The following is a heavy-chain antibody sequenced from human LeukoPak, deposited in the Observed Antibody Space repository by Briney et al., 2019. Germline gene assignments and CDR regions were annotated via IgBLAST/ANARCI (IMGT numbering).Heavy chain of an antibody. CDR3: ARGRSKYSSSWSYYFDY. D-gene: IGHD6-13*01. Sequence: SETLSLTCTVSGGSISSYYWSWIRQPPGKGLEWIGYIYYSGSTNYNPSLKSRVTISVDTSKNQFSLKLSSVTAADTAVYYCARGRSKYSSSWSYYFDYWGQGTLVTVSS. CDR1: GGSISSYY. CDR2: IYYSGST. V-gene: IGHV4-59*12. J-gene: IGHJ4*02.